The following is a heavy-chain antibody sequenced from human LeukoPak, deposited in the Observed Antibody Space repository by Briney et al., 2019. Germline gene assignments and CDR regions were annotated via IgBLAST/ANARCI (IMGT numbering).Heavy chain of an antibody. Sequence: ASVKVSCKVSGYTLTELSMHWGRQAPGKGLEWVGGFDPEDGETIYAQKFQGRVTMTEDTSTDTAYMELSSLRSEDTAVYYCATGIAVAGTPFDYWGQGTLVTVSS. D-gene: IGHD6-19*01. CDR2: FDPEDGET. V-gene: IGHV1-24*01. J-gene: IGHJ4*02. CDR3: ATGIAVAGTPFDY. CDR1: GYTLTELS.